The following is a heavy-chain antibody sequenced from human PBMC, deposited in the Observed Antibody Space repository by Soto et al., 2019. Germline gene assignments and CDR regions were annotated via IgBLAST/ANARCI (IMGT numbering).Heavy chain of an antibody. CDR3: AKRGGYSSSTHYFDY. CDR2: ISDSGGST. J-gene: IGHJ4*02. CDR1: GFTLSRYA. D-gene: IGHD6-6*01. V-gene: IGHV3-23*01. Sequence: EVQLLESGGGLVQPGGSLRLACAASGFTLSRYAMSWVRQAPGKGLEWVSAISDSGGSTYYADSVKGRFTISRDNSKNTLYLQMNSLRAEDTAVYYCAKRGGYSSSTHYFDYWGQGTLVTVSS.